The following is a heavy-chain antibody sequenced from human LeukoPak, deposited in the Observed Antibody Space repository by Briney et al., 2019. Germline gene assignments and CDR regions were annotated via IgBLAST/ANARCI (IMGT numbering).Heavy chain of an antibody. CDR1: VYTLSVLP. J-gene: IGHJ3*02. Sequence: ASVKVSCKSSVYTLSVLPIHWVRPAPGKGLEGMGGYDPEDGETFYTQEFQGRVTMPEDISTDTASMELRSVRSDDTAMYYCATRTVPTAIHSAFDIWGQGTMVTVSS. D-gene: IGHD2-2*02. CDR3: ATRTVPTAIHSAFDI. CDR2: YDPEDGET. V-gene: IGHV1-24*01.